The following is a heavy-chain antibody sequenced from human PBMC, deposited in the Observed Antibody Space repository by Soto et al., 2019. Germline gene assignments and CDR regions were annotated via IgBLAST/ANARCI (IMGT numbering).Heavy chain of an antibody. CDR3: LRDQRHWNEFADQ. Sequence: EVQLVESGGGLVQPGGSLRLSCAASGFAFGSYWMHWVRQAPGKGLVWVSRISQDGTIATQADSVKGRFTISRDNAKNTLYLQMNSLRADDTAVHYCLRDQRHWNEFADQWGQGTLVTVSS. CDR1: GFAFGSYW. CDR2: ISQDGTIA. J-gene: IGHJ4*02. D-gene: IGHD1-1*01. V-gene: IGHV3-74*01.